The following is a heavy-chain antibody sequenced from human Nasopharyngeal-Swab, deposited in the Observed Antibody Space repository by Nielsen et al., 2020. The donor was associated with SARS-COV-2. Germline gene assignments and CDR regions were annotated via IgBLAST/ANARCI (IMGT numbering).Heavy chain of an antibody. J-gene: IGHJ5*02. CDR3: ARELSNTPKYNWFDP. CDR2: IYHGGST. Sequence: SETLSLTCTVSGYSISRGYYWAWIRQPPGKGLEWSGSIYHGGSTYYTPSLESRVTISVDTSNNHFSLKLTSVTAADTAVYYCARELSNTPKYNWFDPWGQGTLVTVSS. D-gene: IGHD5-18*01. CDR1: GYSISRGYY. V-gene: IGHV4-38-2*02.